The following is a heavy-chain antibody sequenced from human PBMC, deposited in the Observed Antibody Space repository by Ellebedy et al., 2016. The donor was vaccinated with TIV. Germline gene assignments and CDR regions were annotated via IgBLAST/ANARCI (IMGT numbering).Heavy chain of an antibody. CDR3: AKDRTSGDGYWVFDQ. CDR1: GVTFSPYA. CDR2: IVGSGS. D-gene: IGHD5-18*01. Sequence: PWGSLRLSCAASGVTFSPYAMSWVRQAPGKGLEWVLGIVGSGSQKYADSVKGRFTISRDNSKSMVHLQMNSLRPEDTAVYYCAKDRTSGDGYWVFDQWGQGTLVTVSS. V-gene: IGHV3-23*01. J-gene: IGHJ4*02.